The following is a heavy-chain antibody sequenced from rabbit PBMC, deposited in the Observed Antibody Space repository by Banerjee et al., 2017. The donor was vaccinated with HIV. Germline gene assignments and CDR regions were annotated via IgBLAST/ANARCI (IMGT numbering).Heavy chain of an antibody. Sequence: QLKETGGGLVQPGGSLTLSCNASGFDFSSYYMSWVRQAPGKGLEWIGYIDPVFGNTYYASWVNGRFTISSHNAQNTLYLQLNSLTAADTATYFCARDLAGVIGWNFNLWGQGTLVTVS. D-gene: IGHD4-1*01. V-gene: IGHV1S7*01. CDR1: GFDFSSYY. CDR2: IDPVFGNT. CDR3: ARDLAGVIGWNFNL. J-gene: IGHJ4*01.